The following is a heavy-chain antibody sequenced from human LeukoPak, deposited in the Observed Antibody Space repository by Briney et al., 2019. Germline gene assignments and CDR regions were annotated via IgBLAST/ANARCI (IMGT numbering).Heavy chain of an antibody. Sequence: PGGSLRLSCAASGFTFSSYDMHWVRQAPGKGLVWVSRINSDGSSTSYADSVKGRFTISRDNAKNTLYLQMNSLRAEDTAVYYCAREPVYSSGWYDYWGQGTLVTVSS. V-gene: IGHV3-74*01. CDR1: GFTFSSYD. CDR3: AREPVYSSGWYDY. J-gene: IGHJ4*02. D-gene: IGHD6-19*01. CDR2: INSDGSST.